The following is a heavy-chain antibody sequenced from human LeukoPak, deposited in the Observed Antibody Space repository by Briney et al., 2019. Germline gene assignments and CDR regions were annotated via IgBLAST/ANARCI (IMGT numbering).Heavy chain of an antibody. J-gene: IGHJ4*02. CDR2: ISGSGDST. D-gene: IGHD6-6*01. CDR1: GFTFSSYG. Sequence: GGTLRLSCAASGFTFSSYGMSWVRQAPGKGRVWVSSISGSGDSTYYADSVKGRFTISRDNAKNSLYRQMNSLRAEDTAVYYCARDQSLAAQLAYWGQGTLVTVSS. V-gene: IGHV3-23*01. CDR3: ARDQSLAAQLAY.